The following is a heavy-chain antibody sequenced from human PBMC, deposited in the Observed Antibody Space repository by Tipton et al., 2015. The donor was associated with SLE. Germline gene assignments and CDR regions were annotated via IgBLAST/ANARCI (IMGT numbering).Heavy chain of an antibody. CDR3: ARVVTVGAAHYYDIDV. D-gene: IGHD2-21*02. Sequence: TLSLTCTVSGGSISRIGYYWSWIRQHPGKGLEWIGYIYHTGSTYYNPSLESRLTISIDTSKNQFSLRLTSMTPADTALYYCARVVTVGAAHYYDIDVWGQGTRVTVSS. CDR1: GGSISRIGYY. V-gene: IGHV4-31*03. CDR2: IYHTGST. J-gene: IGHJ6*02.